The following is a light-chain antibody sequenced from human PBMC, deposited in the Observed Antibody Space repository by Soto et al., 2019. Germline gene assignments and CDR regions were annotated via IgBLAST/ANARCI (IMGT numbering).Light chain of an antibody. CDR2: DVN. CDR3: AALDDNLNGYL. J-gene: IGLJ1*01. Sequence: QSVLTQPRSVSGSPGQSVAISCTGTSSDVGGYNYVSWYQQHPGKAPKLIIFDVNRRPSGVPNRFSGSRSGTSASLAISGLQSEDEADYYCAALDDNLNGYLFGSGTKVTVL. V-gene: IGLV2-11*01. CDR1: SSDVGGYNY.